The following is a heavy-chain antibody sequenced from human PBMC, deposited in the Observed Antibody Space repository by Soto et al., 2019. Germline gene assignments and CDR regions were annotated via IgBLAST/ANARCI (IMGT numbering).Heavy chain of an antibody. CDR1: GFSFSNYF. CDR2: ISNGGDVI. V-gene: IGHV3-11*01. Sequence: QVQLVESGGGLVKPGGSLRLSCAASGFSFSNYFMTWIRQAPGRGLEWVSYISNGGDVIHYADSVKGRFTISRDNVEKLLYLQMNSLRVEDTAVYYCAKANWYPDLWGRGTLVTVSS. J-gene: IGHJ2*01. CDR3: AKANWYPDL.